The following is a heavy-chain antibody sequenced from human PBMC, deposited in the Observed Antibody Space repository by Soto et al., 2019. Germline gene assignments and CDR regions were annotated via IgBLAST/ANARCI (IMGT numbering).Heavy chain of an antibody. D-gene: IGHD3-22*01. Sequence: EVQLVESGGGLVQPGGSLILSCAASGFTFSSYDMHWVRQATGKGLEWVSAIGTAGDTYYPGSVKGRFTISRENAKNSLYLQMNSLRAGDTAVYYCARGYYYDSSGYYPHYWYFDLWGRGTLVTVSS. CDR3: ARGYYYDSSGYYPHYWYFDL. V-gene: IGHV3-13*01. J-gene: IGHJ2*01. CDR1: GFTFSSYD. CDR2: IGTAGDT.